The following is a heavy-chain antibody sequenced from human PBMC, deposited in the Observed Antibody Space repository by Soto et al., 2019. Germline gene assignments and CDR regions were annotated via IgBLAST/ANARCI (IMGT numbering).Heavy chain of an antibody. J-gene: IGHJ5*02. CDR1: GVSITSGDYY. CDR3: ASFGVASMNWFDP. V-gene: IGHV4-30-4*01. Sequence: PSETLSLTCTVSGVSITSGDYYWNWIRQPPGKGLEWIGNIDYSGNTYYNPSLKSRVTISLDTSKNQFSLKLSSVTVADTAVYYCASFGVASMNWFDPWGQGTLVTVSS. CDR2: IDYSGNT. D-gene: IGHD3-3*01.